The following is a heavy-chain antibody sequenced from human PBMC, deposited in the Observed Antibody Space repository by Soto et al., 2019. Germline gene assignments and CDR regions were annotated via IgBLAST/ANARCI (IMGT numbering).Heavy chain of an antibody. CDR1: AFTFNNYA. D-gene: IGHD3-22*01. CDR2: VSGDGKST. CDR3: CKTTSFYFDNGALLFS. J-gene: IGHJ5*01. V-gene: IGHV3-23*01. Sequence: GVSLRLSCVASAFTFNNYAMSWVRQAPGKGLEWLAAVSGDGKSTYYADSANGRFPISRDNSRNTVSLLLTSLRVDDTALYYCCKTTSFYFDNGALLFSWGHGTLVTVSS.